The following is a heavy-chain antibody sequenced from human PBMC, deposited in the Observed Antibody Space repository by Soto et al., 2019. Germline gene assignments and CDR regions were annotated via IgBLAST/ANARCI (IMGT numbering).Heavy chain of an antibody. CDR2: VSGSSGSK. D-gene: IGHD1-26*01. J-gene: IGHJ5*02. Sequence: EVQLLESGGGLVQPGGSLRLSCATSGFTFSSYAMSWVRQAPGKGLEWVSSVSGSSGSKSYADSVKGRFTISRDNSKSTVYLEMNSLRGEDTAVYFCATEWYSGTTCYCLETWGQGTLVTVSS. CDR3: ATEWYSGTTCYCLET. V-gene: IGHV3-23*01. CDR1: GFTFSSYA.